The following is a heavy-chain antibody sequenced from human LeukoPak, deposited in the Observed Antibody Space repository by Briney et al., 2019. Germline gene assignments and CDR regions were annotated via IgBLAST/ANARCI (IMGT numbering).Heavy chain of an antibody. V-gene: IGHV3-9*01. CDR2: ISWYSGSI. D-gene: IGHD3-10*01. J-gene: IGHJ4*02. CDR1: GFTFDDYA. CDR3: AKGGYGSGRYQTDYFDY. Sequence: GGSLRLSCAASGFTFDDYAMHWVRQAPGKGLEWVSGISWYSGSIGYADSVKGRFTISRDNAKNSLYLQMNSLRAEDTALYYCAKGGYGSGRYQTDYFDYWGQGTLVTVSS.